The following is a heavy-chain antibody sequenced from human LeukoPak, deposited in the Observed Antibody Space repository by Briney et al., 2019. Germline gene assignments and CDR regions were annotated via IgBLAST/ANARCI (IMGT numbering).Heavy chain of an antibody. CDR2: INHSGST. Sequence: SETLSLTCAVYGGSFSGYYWSWIRQPPGKGLEWIGEINHSGSTNYNPSLKSRVTISVDTSKNQFSLKLSSVTAADTAVYYCASQSGGGYSGSYHYWGQGTLVTVSS. J-gene: IGHJ4*02. D-gene: IGHD1-26*01. CDR1: GGSFSGYY. V-gene: IGHV4-34*01. CDR3: ASQSGGGYSGSYHY.